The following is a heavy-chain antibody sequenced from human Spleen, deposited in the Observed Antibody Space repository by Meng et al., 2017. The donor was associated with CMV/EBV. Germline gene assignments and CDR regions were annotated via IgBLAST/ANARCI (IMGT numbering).Heavy chain of an antibody. CDR2: ISGSGGST. D-gene: IGHD2-21*01. CDR3: AKYSAVGERLYYFDY. J-gene: IGHJ4*02. CDR1: GFTFSDYT. V-gene: IGHV3-23*01. Sequence: GGSLRLSCAASGFTFSDYTMNWVRQAPGKGLEWVSGISGSGGSTYYADSVKGRFTISRDNSKNTLYLQMNSLRAEDTAVYYCAKYSAVGERLYYFDYWGQGTLVTVSS.